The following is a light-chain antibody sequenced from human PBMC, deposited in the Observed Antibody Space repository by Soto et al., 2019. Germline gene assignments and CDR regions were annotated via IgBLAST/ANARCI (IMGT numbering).Light chain of an antibody. CDR2: AAS. CDR1: QDIRSW. J-gene: IGKJ2*01. V-gene: IGKV1-12*01. CDR3: QQANSFPYT. Sequence: DIQMTQSPSSVSASVGNRVTITCRASQDIRSWLAWYQQKPGKAPKLLIFAASSLQTGVPSRFSGNGSGTDFTLTISSLQPEDFATYYCQQANSFPYTFGQGTKLEIK.